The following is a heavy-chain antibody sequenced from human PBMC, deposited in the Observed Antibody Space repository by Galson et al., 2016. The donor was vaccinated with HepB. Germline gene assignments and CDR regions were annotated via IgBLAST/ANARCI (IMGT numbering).Heavy chain of an antibody. CDR2: ISDNTAGT. V-gene: IGHV3-23*01. Sequence: SLRLSCAASGSFFSNFVMTWVRQAPGKGLEWVSDISDNTAGTKYADSVKGRFTISRDNSKNTVYLQMNSLRGEGTALYYCAKRMSYSYYYAMDIWGQGTTVTVSS. J-gene: IGHJ6*02. D-gene: IGHD2-15*01. CDR1: GSFFSNFV. CDR3: AKRMSYSYYYAMDI.